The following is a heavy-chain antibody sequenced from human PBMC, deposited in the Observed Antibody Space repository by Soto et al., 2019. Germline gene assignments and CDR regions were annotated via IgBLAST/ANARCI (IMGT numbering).Heavy chain of an antibody. CDR2: IIPIFGTA. CDR1: GGSFSSYA. D-gene: IGHD2-8*01. V-gene: IGHV1-69*13. J-gene: IGHJ4*02. Sequence: SVNVSWKASGGSFSSYAISWVRQAPGQGLEWMGGIIPIFGTANYAQKFQGRVTITADESTSTAYMELSSLRSEDTAVYYCARSILPSGYCTNGVCRPPSFDYWGQGTLLTVSS. CDR3: ARSILPSGYCTNGVCRPPSFDY.